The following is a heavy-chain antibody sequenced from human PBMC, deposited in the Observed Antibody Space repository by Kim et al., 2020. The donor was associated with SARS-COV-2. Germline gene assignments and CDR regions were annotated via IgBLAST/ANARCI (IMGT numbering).Heavy chain of an antibody. CDR2: IYSGGSST. Sequence: GGSLRLSCAASGFTFSSYAMSWVRQAPGKGLEWVSVIYSGGSSTYYADSVKGRFTISRDNSKNTLYLQMNSLRAEDTAVYYCAKTRLQQQLVPIFDYWGQGTLVTVSS. CDR3: AKTRLQQQLVPIFDY. J-gene: IGHJ4*02. D-gene: IGHD6-13*01. V-gene: IGHV3-23*03. CDR1: GFTFSSYA.